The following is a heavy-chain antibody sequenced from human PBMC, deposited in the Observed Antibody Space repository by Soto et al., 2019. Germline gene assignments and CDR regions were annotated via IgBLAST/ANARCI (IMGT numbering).Heavy chain of an antibody. D-gene: IGHD6-13*01. CDR1: GGSFSSYT. CDR3: ARNPAADYYYSYMDV. Sequence: QVQLVQSGAEVKKPGSSVKVSCKASGGSFSSYTFTWVRQAPGQGLEWMGRIIPILAIANYAQKFQGRVTINADTSTSTAYMELSSLRSEDTAVYYCARNPAADYYYSYMDVWGKGTTVTVS. J-gene: IGHJ6*03. CDR2: IIPILAIA. V-gene: IGHV1-69*02.